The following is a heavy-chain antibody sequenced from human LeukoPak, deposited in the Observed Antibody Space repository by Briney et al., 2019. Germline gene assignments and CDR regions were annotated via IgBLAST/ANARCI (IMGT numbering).Heavy chain of an antibody. CDR3: ARDHYYTMDV. V-gene: IGHV3-74*01. J-gene: IGHJ6*02. Sequence: GGSLRLSCAASGFTFSSYWMHWVRQALGKGLMWVSRTYSDGSSTIYADSVKGRFTISRDNAKNTLYLQMNSLRAEDTAVYYCARDHYYTMDVWGQGTTVTVSS. CDR1: GFTFSSYW. CDR2: TYSDGSST.